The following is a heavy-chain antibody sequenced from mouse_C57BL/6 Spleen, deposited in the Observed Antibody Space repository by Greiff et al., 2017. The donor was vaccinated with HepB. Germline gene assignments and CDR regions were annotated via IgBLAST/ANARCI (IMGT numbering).Heavy chain of an antibody. CDR3: ARSGYTTVRNYFDY. J-gene: IGHJ2*01. Sequence: VKLQESGPELVKPGASVKISCKASGYAFSSSWMNWVKQRPGKGLEWIGRIYPGDGDTNYNGKFKGKATLTADKSSSTAYMQLSSLTSEDSAVYFCARSGYTTVRNYFDYWGQGTTLTVSS. CDR1: GYAFSSSW. V-gene: IGHV1-82*01. D-gene: IGHD1-1*01. CDR2: IYPGDGDT.